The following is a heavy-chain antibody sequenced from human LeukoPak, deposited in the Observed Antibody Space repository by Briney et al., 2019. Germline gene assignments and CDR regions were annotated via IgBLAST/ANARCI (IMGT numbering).Heavy chain of an antibody. CDR3: ANPRYGSSGYYYVD. CDR2: INGGSGNT. J-gene: IGHJ4*02. D-gene: IGHD3-22*01. Sequence: ASVKVSCKASGYTFNDYTMHWLRQAPGQRLDWMGWINGGSGNTKYSPEFQGRVTITRDTSASTAYMELSSLRSEDTAVYYCANPRYGSSGYYYVDWGQGTLVTASS. CDR1: GYTFNDYT. V-gene: IGHV1-3*01.